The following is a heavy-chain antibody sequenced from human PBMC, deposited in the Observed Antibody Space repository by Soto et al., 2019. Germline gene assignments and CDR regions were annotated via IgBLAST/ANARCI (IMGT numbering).Heavy chain of an antibody. Sequence: ASVKVSCKASGYTFTSYDINWVRQATGQGLEWMGWMNPNSGNTGYAQKFQGRVTMTRHTSISTAYMELSSLRSEDTPVYYCARQGLLDGPPDYYYYGMDVWGQGTTVTVCS. V-gene: IGHV1-8*01. CDR3: ARQGLLDGPPDYYYYGMDV. J-gene: IGHJ6*02. D-gene: IGHD2-15*01. CDR2: MNPNSGNT. CDR1: GYTFTSYD.